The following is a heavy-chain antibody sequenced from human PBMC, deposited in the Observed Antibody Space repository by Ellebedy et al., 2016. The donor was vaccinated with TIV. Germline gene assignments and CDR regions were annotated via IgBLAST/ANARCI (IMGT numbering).Heavy chain of an antibody. Sequence: MPSETLSLTCTVSGASLSSGGYYWTWIRKHPGKGLEWIGYIYYTGTTFYSPSLKSRLSMSVDTSKNQFSLNLTSVTASDTAVYYCATNFAGNSVYDFWGKGTQVTVSS. V-gene: IGHV4-31*03. CDR3: ATNFAGNSVYDF. J-gene: IGHJ4*02. CDR1: GASLSSGGYY. D-gene: IGHD4-23*01. CDR2: IYYTGTT.